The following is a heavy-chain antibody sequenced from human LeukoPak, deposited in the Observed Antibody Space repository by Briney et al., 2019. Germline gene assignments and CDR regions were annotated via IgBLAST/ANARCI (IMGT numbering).Heavy chain of an antibody. CDR3: AREGTPRVLWFGELAVSESGPENWFDP. CDR1: GGSISSSSYY. CDR2: IYYSGST. D-gene: IGHD3-10*01. Sequence: PSETLSLTCTVSGGSISSSSYYWGWIRQPPGKGLEWIGSIYYSGSTYYNPSLKSRVTISVDTSKNQFSLKLSSVTAADTAVYYCAREGTPRVLWFGELAVSESGPENWFDPWGQGTLVTVSS. V-gene: IGHV4-39*07. J-gene: IGHJ5*02.